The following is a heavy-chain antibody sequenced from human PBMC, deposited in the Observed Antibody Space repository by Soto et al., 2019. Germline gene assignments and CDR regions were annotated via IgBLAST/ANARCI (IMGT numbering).Heavy chain of an antibody. D-gene: IGHD5-12*01. CDR2: ISSSSSYT. J-gene: IGHJ4*02. Sequence: QVQLVESGGGLVKPGGSLRLSCVASGFTFSDYYMSWIRQAPGKGLEWVSYISSSSSYTNYADSVKGRFTISRDNAKNSMYLQRNSLRAEDTAVYYCARDQHRYSGYDYVDYWGQGTLVTVSS. CDR3: ARDQHRYSGYDYVDY. CDR1: GFTFSDYY. V-gene: IGHV3-11*05.